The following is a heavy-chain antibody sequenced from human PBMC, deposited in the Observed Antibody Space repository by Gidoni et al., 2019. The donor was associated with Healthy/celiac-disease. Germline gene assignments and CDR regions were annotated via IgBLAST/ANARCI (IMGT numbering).Heavy chain of an antibody. CDR1: GFTFSSYG. J-gene: IGHJ4*02. Sequence: QVQLVESGGGVVQPGRSLRLSCSASGFTFSSYGMHWVRQAPGKGLEWVAVISYDGSNKYYADAVKGRFTISRDNSKNTLYLQMNSLRAEDTAVYYCAKQNRWELGAPIDYWGQGTLVTVSS. CDR3: AKQNRWELGAPIDY. CDR2: ISYDGSNK. V-gene: IGHV3-30*18. D-gene: IGHD1-26*01.